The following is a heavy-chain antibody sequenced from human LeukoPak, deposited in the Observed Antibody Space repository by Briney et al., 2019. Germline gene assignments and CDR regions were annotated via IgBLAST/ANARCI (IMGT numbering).Heavy chain of an antibody. Sequence: SETLSLTCAVYGGSFSGYYWSWIRQPPGKGLEWIGEINHSGSTNYNPSLKSRVTISVDTSKNQFSLKLSSVTAADTAVYYCAGHGSSSGESEFDYWGQGTLVTVSS. CDR2: INHSGST. V-gene: IGHV4-34*01. J-gene: IGHJ4*02. CDR3: AGHGSSSGESEFDY. D-gene: IGHD6-6*01. CDR1: GGSFSGYY.